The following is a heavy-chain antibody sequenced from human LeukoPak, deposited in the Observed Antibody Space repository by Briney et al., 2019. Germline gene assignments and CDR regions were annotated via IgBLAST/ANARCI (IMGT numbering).Heavy chain of an antibody. V-gene: IGHV4-39*07. CDR1: GGSISSSSYY. J-gene: IGHJ3*02. CDR3: ARDNKYFDYVWGSYRFDAFDI. D-gene: IGHD3-16*02. CDR2: IFYSGST. Sequence: SETLSLTCTVSGGSISSSSYYWGWIRQPPGKGLEWIGYIFYSGSTYYNPSLKSRLTISVDTSKNQFSLKLNSVTAADTAVYYCARDNKYFDYVWGSYRFDAFDIWGQGTMVTVSS.